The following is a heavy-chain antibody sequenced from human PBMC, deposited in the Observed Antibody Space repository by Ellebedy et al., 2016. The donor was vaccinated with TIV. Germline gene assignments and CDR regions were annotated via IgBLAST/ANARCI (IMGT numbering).Heavy chain of an antibody. Sequence: PGGSLRLSCAASGFTFSRYSMTWVRQAPGKGPEWVSYISYSGDLMYYADSVKGRFTTSRDNAENSLYLQMNSLRAEDTAVYYCARLGVIAAAGASDYWGQGTLVIVSS. J-gene: IGHJ4*02. CDR3: ARLGVIAAAGASDY. CDR1: GFTFSRYS. D-gene: IGHD6-13*01. CDR2: ISYSGDLM. V-gene: IGHV3-21*04.